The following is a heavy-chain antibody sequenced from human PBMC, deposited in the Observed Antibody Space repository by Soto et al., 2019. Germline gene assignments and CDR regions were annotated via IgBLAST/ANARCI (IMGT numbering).Heavy chain of an antibody. D-gene: IGHD3-22*01. CDR3: ARQPYDSSGYYYGA. Sequence: SETLSLTCTVSGGSISSYYWSWIRQPPGKGLEWIGYIYYTGSTNYNPSLKSRLTISVDTSKNHFSLKLTSVTAADTAVYYCARQPYDSSGYYYGAWGQGTLVTVSS. CDR2: IYYTGST. J-gene: IGHJ5*02. CDR1: GGSISSYY. V-gene: IGHV4-59*08.